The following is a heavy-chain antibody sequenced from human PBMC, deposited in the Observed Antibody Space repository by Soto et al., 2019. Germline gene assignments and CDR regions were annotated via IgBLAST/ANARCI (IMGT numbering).Heavy chain of an antibody. CDR3: ARVGSYCSSDSCSSYNWFDP. D-gene: IGHD2-2*01. CDR2: INPSGGST. J-gene: IGHJ5*02. V-gene: IGHV1-46*01. Sequence: SVKVSCKASGYTFINYYMHWVRQAPGQGLEWMGIINPSGGSTNYAQKFQGRVTMTRDTSTSTVYMELSSLKSEDTAVYYCARVGSYCSSDSCSSYNWFDPWGQGTLVTVSS. CDR1: GYTFINYY.